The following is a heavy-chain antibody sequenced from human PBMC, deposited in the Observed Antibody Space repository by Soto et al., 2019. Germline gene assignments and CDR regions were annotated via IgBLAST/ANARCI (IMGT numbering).Heavy chain of an antibody. CDR3: ARDAQSAFDI. J-gene: IGHJ3*02. Sequence: SETLSLTCTVSGGSISSGGYYWSWIRQHPGKGLEWIGYIYYSGSTYYNPSLKSRVTISVDTSKNQFSLKLSSVTAADTAVYYCARDAQSAFDIWGQGTMVTVSS. CDR2: IYYSGST. CDR1: GGSISSGGYY. V-gene: IGHV4-31*03.